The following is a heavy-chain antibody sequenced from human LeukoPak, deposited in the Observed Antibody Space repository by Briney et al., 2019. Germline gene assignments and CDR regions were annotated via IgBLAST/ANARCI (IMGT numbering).Heavy chain of an antibody. CDR3: ARGYCSSTSCYSFDY. V-gene: IGHV1-18*04. D-gene: IGHD2-2*01. CDR1: GYTFTSYG. CDR2: ISAYNGNT. J-gene: IGHJ4*02. Sequence: PRASVRVSCKASGYTFTSYGISWVRQAPGQGLEWMGWISAYNGNTNYAQKLQGRVTMTTDTSTSTAYMELRSLRSDDTAVYYCARGYCSSTSCYSFDYWGQGTLVTVSS.